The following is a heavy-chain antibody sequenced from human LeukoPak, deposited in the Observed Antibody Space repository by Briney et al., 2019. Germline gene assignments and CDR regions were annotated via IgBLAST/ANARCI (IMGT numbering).Heavy chain of an antibody. D-gene: IGHD3-22*01. J-gene: IGHJ3*02. CDR1: GFTFSSYA. CDR2: ISGSGGST. Sequence: GGSLRLSCAASGFTFSSYAMSWVSQAPGKGLEWVSAISGSGGSTYYADSVKGRFTISTDNSKNTLYLQMNSLRAEDTAVYYCAKGTYEGEAFYIWGQGTMVTVSS. V-gene: IGHV3-23*01. CDR3: AKGTYEGEAFYI.